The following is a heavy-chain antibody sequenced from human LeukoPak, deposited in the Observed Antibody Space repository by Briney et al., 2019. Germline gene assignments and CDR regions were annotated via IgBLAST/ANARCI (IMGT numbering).Heavy chain of an antibody. CDR2: IRFDGSYK. V-gene: IGHV3-30*02. CDR1: GFTFNSYG. D-gene: IGHD6-19*01. J-gene: IGHJ1*01. Sequence: GGSLRLSCAASGFTFNSYGMHWVRQAPGKGLEWVAFIRFDGSYKDYADSVKGRFTISRDNSNNTLFLHLNSLRGEDTAVYYCTRNSGWYGLSWGQGTLVTVSS. CDR3: TRNSGWYGLS.